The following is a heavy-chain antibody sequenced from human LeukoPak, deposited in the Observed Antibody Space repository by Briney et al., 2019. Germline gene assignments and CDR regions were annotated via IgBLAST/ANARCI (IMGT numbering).Heavy chain of an antibody. CDR3: ARDARGYSYGYDY. CDR2: IYYSGST. CDR1: GGSVSSGSYY. D-gene: IGHD5-18*01. Sequence: PSETPSLTCTVSGGSVSSGSYYWSWIRQPPGKGLEWIGYIYYSGSTNYNPSLKSRVTISVDTSKNQFSLKLSSVTAADTAVYYCARDARGYSYGYDYWGQGTLVTVSS. V-gene: IGHV4-61*01. J-gene: IGHJ4*02.